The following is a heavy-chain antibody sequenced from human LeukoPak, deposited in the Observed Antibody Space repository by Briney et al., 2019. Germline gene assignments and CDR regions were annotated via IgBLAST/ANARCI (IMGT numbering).Heavy chain of an antibody. CDR3: ARDAGGGIAAAGHFDY. Sequence: ASVKVSCKASGYTFTGYYMHWVRQAPGQGLEWMGWINPNSGGTNYAQKFQGRVTMTRDTSISTAYMELSRLRSDDTAVYYCARDAGGGIAAAGHFDYWGQGTPVTVSS. J-gene: IGHJ4*02. D-gene: IGHD6-13*01. CDR1: GYTFTGYY. CDR2: INPNSGGT. V-gene: IGHV1-2*02.